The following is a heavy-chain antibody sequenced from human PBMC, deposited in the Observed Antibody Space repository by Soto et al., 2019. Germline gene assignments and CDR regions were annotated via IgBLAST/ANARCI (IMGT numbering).Heavy chain of an antibody. CDR3: ARGSKGIAVAIMDV. V-gene: IGHV1-8*01. J-gene: IGHJ6*02. CDR2: MNPNSGNT. CDR1: GYTFTSYD. D-gene: IGHD6-19*01. Sequence: ASVKVSCKASGYTFTSYDINWVRQATGQGLEWMGWMNPNSGNTGYAQKFQGGVTMTRNTSISTAYMELSSLRSEDTAVYYCARGSKGIAVAIMDVWGQGTTVTVAS.